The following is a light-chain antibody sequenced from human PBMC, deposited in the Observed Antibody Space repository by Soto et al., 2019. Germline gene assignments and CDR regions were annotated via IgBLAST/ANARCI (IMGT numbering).Light chain of an antibody. Sequence: QSALTKPASVSGSPGQSITISCTGSSNDVGAFNYVSWYRHSPGEAPKVLIRGVSIRPSGVSIRFSASKSANTASLTISGLQAEDEALYYCSSYTTSNTWVFGGGTKLTVL. J-gene: IGLJ3*02. CDR1: SNDVGAFNY. V-gene: IGLV2-14*03. CDR3: SSYTTSNTWV. CDR2: GVS.